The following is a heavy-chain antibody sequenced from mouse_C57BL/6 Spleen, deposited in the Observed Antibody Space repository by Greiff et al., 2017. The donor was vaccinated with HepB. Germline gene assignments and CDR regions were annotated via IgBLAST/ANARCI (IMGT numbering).Heavy chain of an antibody. D-gene: IGHD1-1*01. CDR1: GYAFTNYL. Sequence: QVQLQQPGAELVRPGTSVKVSCKASGYAFTNYLIEWVKQRPGQGLEWIGVINPGSGGTNYNEKFKGKATLTADKSSSTAYMQLSSLTSEDSAVYFCARSSYYGSGGFAYWGQGTLVTVSA. CDR3: ARSSYYGSGGFAY. J-gene: IGHJ3*01. V-gene: IGHV1-54*01. CDR2: INPGSGGT.